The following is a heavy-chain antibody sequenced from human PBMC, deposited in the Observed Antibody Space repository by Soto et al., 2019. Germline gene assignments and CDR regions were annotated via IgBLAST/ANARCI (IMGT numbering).Heavy chain of an antibody. D-gene: IGHD3-22*01. V-gene: IGHV1-69*06. CDR3: AKDSIHSFITMIVVVTEGAFDI. CDR2: IIPIFGTA. J-gene: IGHJ3*02. CDR1: GGTFSSYA. Sequence: GASVKVSCKASGGTFSSYAISWVRQAPGQGLEWMGGIIPIFGTANYAQKFQGRVTITADKSTSTAYMELSSLRSEDTAVYYCAKDSIHSFITMIVVVTEGAFDIWGQGTMVTVSS.